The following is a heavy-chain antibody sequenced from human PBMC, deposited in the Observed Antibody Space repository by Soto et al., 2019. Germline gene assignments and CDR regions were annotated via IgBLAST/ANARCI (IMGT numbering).Heavy chain of an antibody. CDR2: ISRSGDRT. Sequence: EVQLVESGEGLVQPGGSLRLSCAASGFTFSSYNIHWIRQAPGKGLAFVSAISRSGDRTYYADSVKGRFTITRDNSKNTVWLQMGSLRAEDMAVYYCARARCSSGQCYYFDYWSRGALVSVSS. J-gene: IGHJ4*02. V-gene: IGHV3-64*02. D-gene: IGHD2-15*01. CDR1: GFTFSSYN. CDR3: ARARCSSGQCYYFDY.